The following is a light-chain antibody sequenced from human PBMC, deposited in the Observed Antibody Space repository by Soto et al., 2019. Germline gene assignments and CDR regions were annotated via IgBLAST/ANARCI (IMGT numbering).Light chain of an antibody. Sequence: QSVLTQTPSASGSRGQSVTISCTGTSSDIDAYESVSWYQHHPGKAPRALIYEVSKLPSGVPYRFSCSKSGHTASLTISGLQAEDEADYYCSSYRSGGTFVFGSGTKAPS. CDR1: SSDIDAYES. CDR2: EVS. V-gene: IGLV2-8*01. CDR3: SSYRSGGTFV. J-gene: IGLJ1*01.